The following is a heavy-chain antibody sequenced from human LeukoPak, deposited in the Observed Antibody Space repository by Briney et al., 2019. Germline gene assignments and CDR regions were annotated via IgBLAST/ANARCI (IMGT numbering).Heavy chain of an antibody. D-gene: IGHD3-10*01. CDR2: INPKSGGT. CDR3: ARNLPRNGADY. CDR1: GYTFTGYY. J-gene: IGHJ4*02. V-gene: IGHV1-2*02. Sequence: ASVKVSCKASGYTFTGYYMHWVGQAPGQGREWMGWINPKSGGTNYAQKSQGRVTITRDTSNSTAYMELRRLRYDHTALYFRARNLPRNGADYWGQGTLVTVSS.